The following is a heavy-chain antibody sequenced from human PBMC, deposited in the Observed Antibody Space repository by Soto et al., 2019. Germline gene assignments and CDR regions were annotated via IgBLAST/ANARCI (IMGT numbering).Heavy chain of an antibody. CDR3: ARMVGATLVDF. D-gene: IGHD1-26*01. V-gene: IGHV4-4*02. J-gene: IGHJ4*02. CDR1: GASISSTTSGNW. Sequence: QVQLQESGPGLVRPSGTLSLTCAVSGASISSTTSGNWWSWVRQPPGKGLEWIGEIYHSGSTNYNPSLKSRVTMSEDKSKNQFSLKLSSVTAADTAVYYCARMVGATLVDFWGQGALVTVSS. CDR2: IYHSGST.